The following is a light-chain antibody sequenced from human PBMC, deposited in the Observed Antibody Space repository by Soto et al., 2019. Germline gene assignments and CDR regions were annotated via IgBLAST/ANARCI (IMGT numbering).Light chain of an antibody. V-gene: IGLV2-14*01. CDR3: SAYTASSSRM. J-gene: IGLJ3*02. Sequence: QSALTQPASVSGSPGQSITISCTGTSRDVGGYKYVSWYQQHPGKAPKLLIYEVTNRPSGVSNRFSGSKSGNTASLTIAGRQTEDEDDYYCSAYTASSSRMFGGGTKRTVL. CDR2: EVT. CDR1: SRDVGGYKY.